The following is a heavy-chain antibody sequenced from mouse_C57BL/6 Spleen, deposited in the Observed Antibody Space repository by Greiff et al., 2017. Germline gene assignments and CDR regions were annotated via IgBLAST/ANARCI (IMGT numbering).Heavy chain of an antibody. CDR1: GFTFSSYA. CDR2: ISSGGDYI. Sequence: DVHLVESGEGLVKPGGSLKLSCAASGFTFSSYAMSWVRQTPEKRLAWVAYISSGGDYIYYADTVKGRFTIYSDNARNTLYLQMSSLKSEDTAMYYCTRGTVVAEGYFDVWGTGTTVTVSS. J-gene: IGHJ1*03. V-gene: IGHV5-9-1*02. CDR3: TRGTVVAEGYFDV. D-gene: IGHD1-1*01.